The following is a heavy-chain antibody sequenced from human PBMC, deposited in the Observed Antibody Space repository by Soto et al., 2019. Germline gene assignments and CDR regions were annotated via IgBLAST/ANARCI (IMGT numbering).Heavy chain of an antibody. D-gene: IGHD4-17*01. CDR2: ISWNSGSI. Sequence: EVQLVESGGGLVQPGRSLRLSCAASGFTFDDYAMHWVRQAPGKGLEWVSGISWNSGSIGYADSVKGRFTISRDNAKNVLYLQMNSLGAEDTALYYCAKDIRRRRYGDYLQYWGQGTLVTVSS. V-gene: IGHV3-9*01. CDR1: GFTFDDYA. J-gene: IGHJ4*02. CDR3: AKDIRRRRYGDYLQY.